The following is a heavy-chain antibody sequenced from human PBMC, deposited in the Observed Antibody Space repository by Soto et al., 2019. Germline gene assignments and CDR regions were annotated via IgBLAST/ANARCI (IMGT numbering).Heavy chain of an antibody. CDR3: PTKDY. J-gene: IGHJ4*02. CDR2: IRAKANNYAT. Sequence: EVQLVASGGGFVQPGGSLKLSCVAAEYSLSGSSIHWVRQASGNGLEWLGRIRAKANNYATSYAGSVNGRFTIFRDDSKHTPYLQMNSLKIEDTAVYYCPTKDYWGRGSLVTVSS. V-gene: IGHV3-73*02. CDR1: EYSLSGSS.